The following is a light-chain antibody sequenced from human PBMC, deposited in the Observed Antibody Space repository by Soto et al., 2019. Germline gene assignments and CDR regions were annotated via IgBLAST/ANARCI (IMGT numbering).Light chain of an antibody. V-gene: IGKV1-27*01. Sequence: DIQLTQSPSSLSASVGDRVTMTCRASQAISSYLAWYQQKPGKVPELLIYATATLQSGDPSRFSASGSGTDFTLTISSRQPEDVATYYCHKYNHAPTFGGPTKVAIK. CDR3: HKYNHAPT. CDR1: QAISSY. CDR2: ATA. J-gene: IGKJ4*01.